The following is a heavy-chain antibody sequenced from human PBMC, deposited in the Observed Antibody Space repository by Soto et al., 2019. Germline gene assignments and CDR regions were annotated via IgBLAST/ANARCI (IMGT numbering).Heavy chain of an antibody. Sequence: EVQLLESGGGLVQPGGSLRLSCAASGFTFSSYAMSWVRQAPGKGLEWVSAISGSGGSTYYADSVKGRFTISRDNSKNTLYLQMNSLRAEDTAVYYCATDPGIVVVVAVVYWGQGTLVTVSS. D-gene: IGHD2-15*01. CDR3: ATDPGIVVVVAVVY. V-gene: IGHV3-23*01. CDR1: GFTFSSYA. CDR2: ISGSGGST. J-gene: IGHJ4*02.